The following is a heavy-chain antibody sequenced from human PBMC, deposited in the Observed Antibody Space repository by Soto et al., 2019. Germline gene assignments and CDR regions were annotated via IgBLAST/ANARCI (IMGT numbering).Heavy chain of an antibody. Sequence: ASVKVSCNASGYTFTSYYMHLVRQAPGQGLEWMGIINPSGGSTSYAQKFQGRVTMTRDTSTSTVYMELSSLRSEDTAVYYCVRGFRITMIVVVIGFDYWGQGTLVTVSS. CDR3: VRGFRITMIVVVIGFDY. D-gene: IGHD3-22*01. V-gene: IGHV1-46*01. CDR1: GYTFTSYY. J-gene: IGHJ4*02. CDR2: INPSGGST.